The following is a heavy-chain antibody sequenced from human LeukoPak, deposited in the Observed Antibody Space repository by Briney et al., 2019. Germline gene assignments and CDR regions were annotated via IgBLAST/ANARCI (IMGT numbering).Heavy chain of an antibody. CDR2: IYTSGST. Sequence: SQTLSLTCTVSGGSISSGSYYWSWIRQPAGKGLEWIGRIYTSGSTNHNPSLKSRVTISVDTSKNQFSLKLSSVTAADTAVYYCARDSNYVGVWGIWGQGTMVTVSS. J-gene: IGHJ3*02. CDR3: ARDSNYVGVWGI. D-gene: IGHD4-11*01. CDR1: GGSISSGSYY. V-gene: IGHV4-61*02.